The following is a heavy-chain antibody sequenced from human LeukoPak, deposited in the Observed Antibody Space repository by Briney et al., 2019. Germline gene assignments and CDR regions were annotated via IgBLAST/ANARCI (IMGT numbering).Heavy chain of an antibody. D-gene: IGHD3-22*01. CDR1: GYSFTSYW. V-gene: IGHV5-51*01. J-gene: IGHJ5*02. Sequence: GESLKISCKGSGYSFTSYWIGWVRPMPGKGLEWMGIIYPGDSDTRYSPPFQGQVTISADKSISTAYLQWSSLKASDTAMYYCARLADSSGYYSWFDPWGQGTLVTVSS. CDR3: ARLADSSGYYSWFDP. CDR2: IYPGDSDT.